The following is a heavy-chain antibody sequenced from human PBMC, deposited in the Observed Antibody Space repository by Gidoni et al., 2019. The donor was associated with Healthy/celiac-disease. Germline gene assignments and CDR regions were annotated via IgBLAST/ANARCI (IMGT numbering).Heavy chain of an antibody. CDR2: INQSGST. V-gene: IGHV4-34*01. D-gene: IGHD4-17*01. CDR3: ARGGGDYVLSDFDY. Sequence: QVPLQPWGAGLLKPSETLSLTCAVYGGSFSGYYWSWIRQPPGKGLEWIGEINQSGSTNYNPSLKSRVTISVDTSKNQFSLKLSSVTAADTAVYYCARGGGDYVLSDFDYWGQGTLVTVSS. J-gene: IGHJ4*02. CDR1: GGSFSGYY.